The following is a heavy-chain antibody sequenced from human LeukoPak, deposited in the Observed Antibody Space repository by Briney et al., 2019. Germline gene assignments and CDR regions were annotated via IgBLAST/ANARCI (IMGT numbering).Heavy chain of an antibody. CDR2: IYCSGST. Sequence: SETLSLTCTVSGGSISSYYWSWIRQPPGKGLEWIGYIYCSGSTNYNPSLKSRATISVDTSKNQFSLKLSSVTAADTAVYYCARARGDYVRFDYWGQGTLVTVSS. J-gene: IGHJ4*02. D-gene: IGHD4-17*01. CDR3: ARARGDYVRFDY. CDR1: GGSISSYY. V-gene: IGHV4-59*01.